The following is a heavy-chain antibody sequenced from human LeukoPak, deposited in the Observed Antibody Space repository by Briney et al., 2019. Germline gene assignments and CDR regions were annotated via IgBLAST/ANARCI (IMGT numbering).Heavy chain of an antibody. V-gene: IGHV4-59*08. CDR3: ARGSSPFDY. J-gene: IGHJ4*02. CDR1: GGSISGYY. Sequence: SETLSLTCSVSGGSISGYYGSWIRQPPGKGLEWIGSLYYSGNTNYNPSLKSRVTISLDTSKNQFSLKLSSVTAADTAVYYCARGSSPFDYWGQGTLVTVSS. CDR2: LYYSGNT.